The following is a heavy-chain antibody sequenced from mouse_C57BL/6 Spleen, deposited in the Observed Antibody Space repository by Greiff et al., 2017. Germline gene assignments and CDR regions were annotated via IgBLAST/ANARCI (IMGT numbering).Heavy chain of an antibody. J-gene: IGHJ1*03. CDR3: ARGTAQATFWYFDV. CDR2: IYPGDGDT. Sequence: QVQLQQSGAELVKPGASVKISCKASGYAFSSYWMNWVKQRPGKGLEWIGQIYPGDGDTNYNGKFKGKATLTADKSSSTAYMQLSSLTYEASAVYFCARGTAQATFWYFDVWGTGTTVTVSS. CDR1: GYAFSSYW. D-gene: IGHD3-2*02. V-gene: IGHV1-80*01.